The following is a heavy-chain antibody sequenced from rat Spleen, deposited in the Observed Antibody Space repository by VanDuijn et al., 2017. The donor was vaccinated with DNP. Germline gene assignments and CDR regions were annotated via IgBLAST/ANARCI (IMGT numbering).Heavy chain of an antibody. CDR2: ISYDGRST. D-gene: IGHD1-11*01. J-gene: IGHJ2*01. Sequence: EVQLVESGGGPVQPGRSLKLSCLASGFIFSNYWMTWIRQAPGKGLEWVASISYDGRSTYYRDSVKGRFTISRDNAKNTQYLQMDSLRSEDTATYYCATDVATEGIGDYWGQGVMVTVSS. V-gene: IGHV5-31*01. CDR3: ATDVATEGIGDY. CDR1: GFIFSNYW.